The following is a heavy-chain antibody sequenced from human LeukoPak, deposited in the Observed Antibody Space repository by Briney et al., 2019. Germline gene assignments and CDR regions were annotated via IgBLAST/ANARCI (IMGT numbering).Heavy chain of an antibody. D-gene: IGHD3-10*01. CDR2: ISSSGSTI. CDR3: ARASWDSGSYYLDY. J-gene: IGHJ4*02. V-gene: IGHV3-48*03. CDR1: GFTFSSYE. Sequence: GGSLRLSCAASGFTFSSYEMNWVRQAPGKWLEWVSYISSSGSTIYYADSVKGRFTISRDNAKNSLYLQMNSLRAEDTAVYYCARASWDSGSYYLDYWGQGTLVTVSS.